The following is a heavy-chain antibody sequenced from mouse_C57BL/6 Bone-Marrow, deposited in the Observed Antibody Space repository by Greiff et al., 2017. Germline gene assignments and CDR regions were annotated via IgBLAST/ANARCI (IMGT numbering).Heavy chain of an antibody. J-gene: IGHJ1*03. D-gene: IGHD1-1*01. Sequence: QVQLQQSGAELARPGASVKLSCKASGYTFTSYGISWVKQRTGQGLEWIGEIYPRSGNTYYNEKFKGKATLTADKSSSTAYMELRSLTSEDSAVYLCARCHITRVVATPYWYFDVWGTGTTVTVSS. CDR2: IYPRSGNT. CDR1: GYTFTSYG. CDR3: ARCHITRVVATPYWYFDV. V-gene: IGHV1-81*01.